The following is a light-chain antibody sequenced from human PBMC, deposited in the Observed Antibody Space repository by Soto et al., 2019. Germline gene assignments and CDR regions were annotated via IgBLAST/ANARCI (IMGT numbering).Light chain of an antibody. J-gene: IGLJ2*01. V-gene: IGLV2-23*02. Sequence: QSALTQPASASGSPGQSITISCTGTNGDVGSYDLVSWYQQYPGKAPKLIIYEVNKRPSGVSNRFSGAKSGNTASLTISGLQTEDEADYDCCSYAGGNTLIFGGGTQLTVL. CDR1: NGDVGSYDL. CDR3: CSYAGGNTLI. CDR2: EVN.